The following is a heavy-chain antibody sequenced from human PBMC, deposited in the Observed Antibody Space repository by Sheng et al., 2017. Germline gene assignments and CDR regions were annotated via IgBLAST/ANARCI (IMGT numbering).Heavy chain of an antibody. CDR2: FDPEDGET. CDR3: ATGTNDYGSGINWFDP. CDR1: GYTLTELS. D-gene: IGHD3-10*01. V-gene: IGHV1-24*01. J-gene: IGHJ5*02. Sequence: QVQLVQSGAEVKKPGASVKVSCKVSGYTLTELSMHWVRQAPGKGLEWMGGFDPEDGETIYAQKFRGRVTMTEDTSTDTAYMELSSLRSEDTAVYYCATGTNDYGSGINWFDPWGQGTLVTVSS.